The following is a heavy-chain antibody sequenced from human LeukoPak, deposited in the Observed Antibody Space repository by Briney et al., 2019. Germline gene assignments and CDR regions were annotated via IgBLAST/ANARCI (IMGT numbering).Heavy chain of an antibody. D-gene: IGHD1-20*01. Sequence: GGSLRLSCEASGFTFSRYGMSWVRQAPGKGLEWVSYISSSGSATYCADSVKGRFTISRDNAKNSLYLQMNSLRAEDTAVYYCARLGNWNDWGQGTLVTVSS. CDR3: ARLGNWND. CDR2: ISSSGSAT. CDR1: GFTFSRYG. V-gene: IGHV3-48*04. J-gene: IGHJ4*02.